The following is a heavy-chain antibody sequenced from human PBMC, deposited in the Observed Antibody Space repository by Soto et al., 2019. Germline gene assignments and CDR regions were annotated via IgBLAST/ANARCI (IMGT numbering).Heavy chain of an antibody. J-gene: IGHJ4*02. V-gene: IGHV4-31*03. CDR2: IYYSGST. Sequence: NPSETLSLTCTVSGGSISSGGYYWSWIRQHPGKGLEWIGYIYYSGSTYYNPSLKSRVTISVDTSKNQFSLKLSSVTAADTAVYYCAREVNSGYYDSSGYYFDYWGQGTLVTVSS. D-gene: IGHD3-22*01. CDR3: AREVNSGYYDSSGYYFDY. CDR1: GGSISSGGYY.